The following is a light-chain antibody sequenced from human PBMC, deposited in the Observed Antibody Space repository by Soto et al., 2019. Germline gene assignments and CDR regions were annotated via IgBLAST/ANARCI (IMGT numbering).Light chain of an antibody. V-gene: IGKV3-20*01. CDR2: GAS. J-gene: IGKJ3*01. CDR1: QSINNRY. CDR3: HHYDNSPPFP. Sequence: EVVFTQSPGTLSLSPGERSILSCRASQSINNRYLAWYQQMPGRAPRLLIHGASSRAAGIPDRFSGSGSGTDFTLTIKGLEPEDFAAYYCHHYDNSPPFPFGPGTTVDIK.